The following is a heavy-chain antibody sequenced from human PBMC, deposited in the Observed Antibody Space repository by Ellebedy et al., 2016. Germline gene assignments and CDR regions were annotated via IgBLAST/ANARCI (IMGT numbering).Heavy chain of an antibody. Sequence: GGSLRLXCAASGFALKNYGMHWVRQAPGKGLEWVALISSEGSNRYYAHSVKGRFTISRDIFKDTLYLQMTSLRAEDTAVYYCASAGADHWGQGTLVTVSS. CDR2: ISSEGSNR. D-gene: IGHD3-10*01. CDR3: ASAGADH. J-gene: IGHJ4*02. CDR1: GFALKNYG. V-gene: IGHV3-30*03.